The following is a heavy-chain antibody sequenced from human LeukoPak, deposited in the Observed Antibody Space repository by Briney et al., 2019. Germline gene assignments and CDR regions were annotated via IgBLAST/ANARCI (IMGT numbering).Heavy chain of an antibody. CDR1: GGSFSGYY. Sequence: KPSETLSLTCAVYGGSFSGYYWSWIRQPPGKGLEWIGEINHSGSTNYNPSLKSRVTISVDTSKNQFSLKLSSVTAADTAVYYCARGRIVVVPAAFGKPRRGGAFDIWGQGTMVTVSS. J-gene: IGHJ3*02. D-gene: IGHD2-2*01. V-gene: IGHV4-34*01. CDR2: INHSGST. CDR3: ARGRIVVVPAAFGKPRRGGAFDI.